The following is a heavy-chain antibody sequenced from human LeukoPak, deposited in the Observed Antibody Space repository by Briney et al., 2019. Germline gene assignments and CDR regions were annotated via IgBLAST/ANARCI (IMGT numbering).Heavy chain of an antibody. CDR1: GGTFSSYA. V-gene: IGHV1-69*05. Sequence: ASAKVSCKASGGTFSSYAISWVRQAPGQGLEWMGRIIPIFGTANYAQKFQGRVTITTDESTSTAYMELSSLRSEDTAVYYCARGDIYCSGGSCSPPDAFDIWGQGTMVTVSS. J-gene: IGHJ3*02. CDR2: IIPIFGTA. CDR3: ARGDIYCSGGSCSPPDAFDI. D-gene: IGHD2-15*01.